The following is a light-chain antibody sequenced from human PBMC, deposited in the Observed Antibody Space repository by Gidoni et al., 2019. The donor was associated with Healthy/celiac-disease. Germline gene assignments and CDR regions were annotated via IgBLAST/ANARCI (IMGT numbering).Light chain of an antibody. V-gene: IGKV1-5*03. CDR2: KAS. J-gene: IGKJ1*01. CDR3: QQYNSYPWT. Sequence: DIHIPQSPSTLASSVGDRVTITCRASQSISSSLAWYQQKPGKAPKLLIYKASSLDSGIPSRFSGSGSGTEFTLTISSLQPDDFAAYYCQQYNSYPWTFGQGTKVEIK. CDR1: QSISSS.